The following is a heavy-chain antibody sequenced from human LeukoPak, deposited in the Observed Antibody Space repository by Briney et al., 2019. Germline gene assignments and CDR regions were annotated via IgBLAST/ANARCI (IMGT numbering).Heavy chain of an antibody. CDR1: GFSFSSYR. D-gene: IGHD6-19*01. J-gene: IGHJ4*02. Sequence: GGSLRLSCAASGFSFSSYRMTWVRQAPGKGLEWVSSISSSSSYRYYADSMKGRFAISRDNAENSLFLQMNSLRAEDTAGYYCARGRSAVAGIAGFDYWGQGSLVTVSS. V-gene: IGHV3-21*01. CDR3: ARGRSAVAGIAGFDY. CDR2: ISSSSSYR.